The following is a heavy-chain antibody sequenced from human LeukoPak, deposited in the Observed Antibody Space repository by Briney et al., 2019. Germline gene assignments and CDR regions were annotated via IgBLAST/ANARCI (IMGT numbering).Heavy chain of an antibody. V-gene: IGHV3-33*06. CDR3: AKEIAAAANWFDP. D-gene: IGHD6-13*01. Sequence: GRSLRLSCAASGFTFSSYGMHWVRQATGKGLGWVAVIWYDGSNKYYEDSVKGRFTISRDNSKNTLYLQMNSLRAEDTAVYYCAKEIAAAANWFDPWGQGTLVTVSS. J-gene: IGHJ5*02. CDR1: GFTFSSYG. CDR2: IWYDGSNK.